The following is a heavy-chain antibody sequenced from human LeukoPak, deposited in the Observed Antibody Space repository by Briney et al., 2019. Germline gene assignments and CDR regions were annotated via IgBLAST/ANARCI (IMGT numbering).Heavy chain of an antibody. CDR1: GYTFTDYY. D-gene: IGHD4-11*01. J-gene: IGHJ4*02. CDR3: ASVYSAKDLAQLDY. Sequence: ASVKVSCKASGYTFTDYYIHWMRQAPGQGLEWMGWINPNSGATNYAQKFQGRVTMTRVTSIRTAYMELTILRPDDTAVYYCASVYSAKDLAQLDYWGQGTLVTVSS. CDR2: INPNSGAT. V-gene: IGHV1-2*02.